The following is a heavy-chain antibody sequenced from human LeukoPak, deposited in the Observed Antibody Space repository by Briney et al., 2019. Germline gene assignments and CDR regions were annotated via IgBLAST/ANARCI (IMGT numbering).Heavy chain of an antibody. CDR2: INPSGGSP. V-gene: IGHV1-46*01. CDR1: GYRFTSYY. CDR3: ARGAPLFDY. Sequence: ASVKVSCKASGYRFTSYYMHWVRQAPGQGLEWMGIINPSGGSPTYAQKFQGRVTMTGGTSTSTVYMELSSLRSEDTAVYYCARGAPLFDYWGQGTLVTVSS. J-gene: IGHJ4*02.